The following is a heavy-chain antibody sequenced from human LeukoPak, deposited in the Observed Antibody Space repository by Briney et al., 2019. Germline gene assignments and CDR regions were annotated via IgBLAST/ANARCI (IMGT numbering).Heavy chain of an antibody. CDR3: ARDSSSSWPTDAFDI. Sequence: ASVKVSCKASGYTFTGYYMHWVRQAPGQGLEWMGWINPNSGGTNYAQKFQGRVTMTRDTSISTAYMELSRLRSDDTAVYYCARDSSSSWPTDAFDIWGQGTVVTVSS. CDR1: GYTFTGYY. CDR2: INPNSGGT. V-gene: IGHV1-2*02. D-gene: IGHD6-13*01. J-gene: IGHJ3*02.